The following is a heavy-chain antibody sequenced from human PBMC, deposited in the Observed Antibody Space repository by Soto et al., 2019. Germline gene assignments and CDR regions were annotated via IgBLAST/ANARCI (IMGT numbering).Heavy chain of an antibody. CDR1: GFNFRSYA. CDR2: ISGSGGTS. D-gene: IGHD6-13*01. Sequence: DVELSESGGGLVQPGGSLRLSCAASGFNFRSYAMSWVRRAPGKGLEWVSAISGSGGTSYFADSVRGRFTISRDNSKNTLYLQLSSLRVEVTAEYFCAKGRGSSWTIDYWGHGTLVTVSS. CDR3: AKGRGSSWTIDY. J-gene: IGHJ4*01. V-gene: IGHV3-23*01.